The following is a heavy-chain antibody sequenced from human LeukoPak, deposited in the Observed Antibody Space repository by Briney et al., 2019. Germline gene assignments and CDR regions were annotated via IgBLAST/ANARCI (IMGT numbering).Heavy chain of an antibody. CDR3: ASARHGDYVWDY. Sequence: GESLKISCKGSGYSFTYWIGWVRQMPGKGLEWMGIIYSGDSHTKYSPSFQGRVTISADKSISTAYLQWSSLEASDTAMYCCASARHGDYVWDYWGQGTLVTVSS. J-gene: IGHJ4*02. V-gene: IGHV5-51*01. CDR1: GYSFTYW. CDR2: IYSGDSHT. D-gene: IGHD4-17*01.